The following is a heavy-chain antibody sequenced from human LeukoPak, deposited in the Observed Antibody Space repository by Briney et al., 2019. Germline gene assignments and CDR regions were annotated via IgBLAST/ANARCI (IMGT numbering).Heavy chain of an antibody. CDR3: AELGITMIGGV. CDR1: GFPFDDYG. D-gene: IGHD3-10*02. CDR2: ISWHGETT. V-gene: IGHV3-43D*03. Sequence: PGGSLRISCAASGFPFDDYGMLWVRQGPGKGLEWVSFISWHGETTYYSDSVKGRFAISRDNAKNSLYLQMNSLRAEDTAVYYCAELGITMIGGVWGKGTTVTISS. J-gene: IGHJ6*04.